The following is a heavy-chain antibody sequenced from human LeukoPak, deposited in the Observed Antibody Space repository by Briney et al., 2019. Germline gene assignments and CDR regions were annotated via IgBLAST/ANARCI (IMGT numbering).Heavy chain of an antibody. CDR3: ARGRGGATTGLDH. V-gene: IGHV1-2*02. J-gene: IGHJ4*02. D-gene: IGHD1-26*01. CDR2: INSNSGAK. CDR1: GYTFNGYY. Sequence: ASVKVSCKASGYTFNGYYMHWVRQAPGQGLESMGWINSNSGAKNYALNFQGRVTMSRDISTNTAYMELNTLTSEDTAVYYCARGRGGATTGLDHWGQGTLATVSS.